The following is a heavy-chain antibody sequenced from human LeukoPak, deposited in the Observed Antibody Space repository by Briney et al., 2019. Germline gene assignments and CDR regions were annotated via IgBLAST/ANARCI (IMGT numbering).Heavy chain of an antibody. CDR3: ARDRGGSCFY. V-gene: IGHV1-46*01. CDR1: GYTFTSYY. D-gene: IGHD2-15*01. Sequence: GASVKVSCKASGYTFTSYYTHWVRQAPGQGLEWMGIINPSGGSTSYAQKFQGRVTMTRDTSTSTVYMELSSLSSEDAAVYYCARDRGGSCFYWGQGTLVTVSS. J-gene: IGHJ4*02. CDR2: INPSGGST.